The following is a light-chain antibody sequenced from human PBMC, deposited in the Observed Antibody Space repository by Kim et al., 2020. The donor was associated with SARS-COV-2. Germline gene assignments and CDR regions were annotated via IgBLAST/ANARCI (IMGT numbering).Light chain of an antibody. J-gene: IGLJ2*01. V-gene: IGLV3-19*01. CDR1: SLRSYY. Sequence: ELTQDPAVSVALGQTVRITCQGDSLRSYYASWYQQRPGQAPVLVIYGKNNRPSGIPDRFSGSSSGNTASLTFTGAQAEDEADYYCNSRDSSGNHVVFGGGTQLTVL. CDR3: NSRDSSGNHVV. CDR2: GKN.